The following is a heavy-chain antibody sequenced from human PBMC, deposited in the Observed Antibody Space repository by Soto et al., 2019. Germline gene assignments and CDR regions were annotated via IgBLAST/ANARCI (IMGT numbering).Heavy chain of an antibody. V-gene: IGHV3-7*01. CDR3: ARVEHSSNYDVLDM. Sequence: EVQLVESGGGSVQPGESLRLSCAASGFRLSAYWVDWVRQAPGKGLEGVGNISPDGNQRYYVDSMKGRFTISRDNAKNSVYLQMDGLGVEDTAVYYCARVEHSSNYDVLDMWGRGTGVTVSA. CDR1: GFRLSAYW. J-gene: IGHJ3*02. D-gene: IGHD4-4*01. CDR2: ISPDGNQR.